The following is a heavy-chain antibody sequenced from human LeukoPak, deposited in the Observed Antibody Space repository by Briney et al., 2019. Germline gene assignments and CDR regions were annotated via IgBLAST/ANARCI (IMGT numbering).Heavy chain of an antibody. Sequence: PSETLSLTCAVYGGSFSGYYWSWIRQPPGKGLEWIGEINHSGSTNYNPPLKSRVTISVDTSKNQFSLKLSSVTAADTAVYYCASSIKAAVLDYWGQGTLVTVSS. D-gene: IGHD6-13*01. J-gene: IGHJ4*02. CDR1: GGSFSGYY. V-gene: IGHV4-34*01. CDR2: INHSGST. CDR3: ASSIKAAVLDY.